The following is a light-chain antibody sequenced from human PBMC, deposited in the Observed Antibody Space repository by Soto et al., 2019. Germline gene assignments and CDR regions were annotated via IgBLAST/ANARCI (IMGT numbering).Light chain of an antibody. CDR1: QSVSSSY. Sequence: EIVLTQSACTLSLSAGERATLSCGASQSVSSSYLAWYQQKHGQAPRLVIHGASSRATGIPDRFSGSGYGTDFNLTISRLETEDFAMYYCQQYGNSPRTFGQGTKVDIK. J-gene: IGKJ1*01. CDR3: QQYGNSPRT. CDR2: GAS. V-gene: IGKV3-20*01.